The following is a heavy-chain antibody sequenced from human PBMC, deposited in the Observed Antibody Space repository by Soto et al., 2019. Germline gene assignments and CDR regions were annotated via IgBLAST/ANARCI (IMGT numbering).Heavy chain of an antibody. CDR2: IFSNDEK. V-gene: IGHV2-26*01. Sequence: QVTLKESGPVLVKPTETLTLTCTVSGFSLSNARMGVSWIRQPPGKALEWLAHIFSNDEKSYSTSLNSRRTISEDTSKSQVVLTITNMDPVDTATYYGARNLNLIWFDPWGQGTLVTVSS. D-gene: IGHD3-9*01. J-gene: IGHJ5*02. CDR3: ARNLNLIWFDP. CDR1: GFSLSNARMG.